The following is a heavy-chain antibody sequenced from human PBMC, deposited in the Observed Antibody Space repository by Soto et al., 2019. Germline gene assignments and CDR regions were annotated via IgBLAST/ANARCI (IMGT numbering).Heavy chain of an antibody. CDR1: GYSFTTYY. J-gene: IGHJ4*02. D-gene: IGHD3-10*01. CDR2: IDPRSGGT. V-gene: IGHV1-2*02. CDR3: ATDDYGIFPY. Sequence: PGESLKISCKGSGYSFTTYYIHWVRQAPGQGLEWMGWIDPRSGGTVYEQKFQGRVTMTRDTSISTVYMDLSGLTSDDTALYYCATDDYGIFPYWGQGSLVTVSS.